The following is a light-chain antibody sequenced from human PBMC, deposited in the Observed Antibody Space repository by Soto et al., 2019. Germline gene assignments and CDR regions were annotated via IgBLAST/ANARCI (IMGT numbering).Light chain of an antibody. J-gene: IGKJ5*01. CDR1: RGIRAW. CDR3: QQANSFPIT. V-gene: IGKV1D-12*01. CDR2: AAS. Sequence: DTKITQSPFPVFESVGAKVPIPCRPGRGIRAWLAWYQQKPGKAPKLLIFAASSLQSGVPSRFSGSGSGTDFTLTISSLQPEDFATYYCQQANSFPITFGQGTRLEIK.